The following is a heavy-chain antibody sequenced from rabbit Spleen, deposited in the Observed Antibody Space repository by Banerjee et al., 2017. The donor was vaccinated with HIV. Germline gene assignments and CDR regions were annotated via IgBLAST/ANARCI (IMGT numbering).Heavy chain of an antibody. Sequence: QSLEESGGDLVKPGASLTLTCTASGLDFSSSYWICWVRQAPGKGLEWIACIDVSSSGNTHYASWAKGRFTCSKTSSTTVTLQMTSLTVADTATYFCARDTGSSFSSYGMDLWGPGTLVTVS. CDR3: ARDTGSSFSSYGMDL. D-gene: IGHD8-1*01. V-gene: IGHV1S40*01. CDR1: GLDFSSSYW. J-gene: IGHJ6*01. CDR2: IDVSSSGNT.